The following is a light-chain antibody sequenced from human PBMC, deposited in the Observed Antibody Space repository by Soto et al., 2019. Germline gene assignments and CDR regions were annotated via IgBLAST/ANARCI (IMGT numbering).Light chain of an antibody. Sequence: QSALTQPASVSGSPGQSITIPCTGTSSDVGGYNYVSWYQQHPGKAPKLMIYDVSNRPSGVSNRFSGSKSGNTASLTISGLQAEDEADYYCISYTSSSTYGFGTGTKLTVL. CDR3: ISYTSSSTYG. V-gene: IGLV2-14*01. CDR2: DVS. CDR1: SSDVGGYNY. J-gene: IGLJ1*01.